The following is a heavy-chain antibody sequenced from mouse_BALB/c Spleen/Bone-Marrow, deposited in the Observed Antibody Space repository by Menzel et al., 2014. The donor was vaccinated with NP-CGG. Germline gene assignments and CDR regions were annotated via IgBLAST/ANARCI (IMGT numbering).Heavy chain of an antibody. CDR3: ARSEGIYYYGSSYALDY. J-gene: IGHJ4*01. D-gene: IGHD1-1*01. Sequence: LEKTGASVKISCKASDYSFTDYYMHWVKQTHGKSLEWTGYISCYNGATSYNQKFKGKATFTVDTSSSTAYMQFSSLTSEDSAVYYCARSEGIYYYGSSYALDYWGQGTSVTVSS. V-gene: IGHV1S34*01. CDR2: ISCYNGAT. CDR1: DYSFTDYY.